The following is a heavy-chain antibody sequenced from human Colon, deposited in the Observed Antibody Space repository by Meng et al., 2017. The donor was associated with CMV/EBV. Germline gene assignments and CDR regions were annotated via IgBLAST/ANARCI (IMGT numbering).Heavy chain of an antibody. CDR1: SISIGADS. V-gene: IGHV4-31*02. D-gene: IGHD2-8*01. CDR3: ARGSPSVSRLPFNWFDP. Sequence: SISIGADSWQCIPQRPGRGLECIGYMYYTATTYSHPSLKSRVTISAATSKTQFSLQLTSVTAADTTVYYCARGSPSVSRLPFNWFDPWGQGALVTVSS. CDR2: MYYTATT. J-gene: IGHJ5*02.